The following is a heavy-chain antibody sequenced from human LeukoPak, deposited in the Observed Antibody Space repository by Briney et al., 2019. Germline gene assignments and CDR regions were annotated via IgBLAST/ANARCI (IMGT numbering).Heavy chain of an antibody. CDR2: IKQDGSEK. Sequence: PGGSLRLSCAASGFTFSSYWMSWVRQAPGKGLEWVANIKQDGSEKYYVDSVKGRFTISRDNAKNSLYLQMNSLRAEDTAVYYCAREFYYDSSASGSNWGQGTMVTVSS. J-gene: IGHJ3*01. D-gene: IGHD3-22*01. CDR3: AREFYYDSSASGSN. V-gene: IGHV3-7*01. CDR1: GFTFSSYW.